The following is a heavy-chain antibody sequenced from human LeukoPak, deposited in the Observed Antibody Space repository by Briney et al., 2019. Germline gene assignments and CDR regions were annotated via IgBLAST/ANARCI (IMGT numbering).Heavy chain of an antibody. J-gene: IGHJ5*02. D-gene: IGHD4-23*01. CDR2: IYYSGYT. V-gene: IGHV4-59*08. Sequence: PSETLSLTCTVSGGSISSYYWSWIRQPPGKGLEWIGYIYYSGYTNYSPSLKSRVTISVGTSKNQFSLNLTSLTAADTAVYYCARQNVGTTHWLDPWGQGTLVIVSS. CDR1: GGSISSYY. CDR3: ARQNVGTTHWLDP.